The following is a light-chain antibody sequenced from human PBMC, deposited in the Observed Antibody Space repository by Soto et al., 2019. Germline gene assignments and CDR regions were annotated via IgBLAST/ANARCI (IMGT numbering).Light chain of an antibody. J-gene: IGLJ1*01. Sequence: QSALTQPHSAYGSPGQSVTLTCTGTSSDVGGYNYVSWYQQHPGKAPKLMIFEVSKRPSGVPDRGSGSKSSNTASLTVSWLQYEDEADYYCSSYAGSNTFVVGTGTKLTVL. V-gene: IGLV2-8*01. CDR1: SSDVGGYNY. CDR3: SSYAGSNTFV. CDR2: EVS.